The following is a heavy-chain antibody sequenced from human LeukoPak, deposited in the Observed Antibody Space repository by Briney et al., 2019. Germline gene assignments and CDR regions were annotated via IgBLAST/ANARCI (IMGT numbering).Heavy chain of an antibody. J-gene: IGHJ3*02. D-gene: IGHD3-22*01. CDR2: IYYSGNT. Sequence: PSETLSLTCTVSGGSISYYYGSWLRQPPGKGLEWTGYIYYSGNTTYNPSLKSRVTISIYTSKNQFSLSLSSVPAADTAVYYCARAPEGYYDSSGSLLSNALDIWGQGTLVTVSS. V-gene: IGHV4-59*01. CDR1: GGSISYYY. CDR3: ARAPEGYYDSSGSLLSNALDI.